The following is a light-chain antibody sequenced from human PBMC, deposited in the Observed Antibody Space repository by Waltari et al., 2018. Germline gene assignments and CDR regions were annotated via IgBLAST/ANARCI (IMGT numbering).Light chain of an antibody. CDR2: DAS. CDR1: QSLSNL. Sequence: EIMLTQSPATLSLSPGERATLSCRASQSLSNLLAWYQQKPGQAPRLLIYDASNRATDTPARFSGSGSGTDFTLTISSLEPEDFAVYYCQQRIDSFSFGQGTKLQIK. J-gene: IGKJ2*03. CDR3: QQRIDSFS. V-gene: IGKV3-11*01.